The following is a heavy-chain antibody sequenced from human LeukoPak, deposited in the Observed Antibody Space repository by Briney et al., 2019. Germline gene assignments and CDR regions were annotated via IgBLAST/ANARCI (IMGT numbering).Heavy chain of an antibody. Sequence: GGSLRLSCAASGFTFSNAWMSWVRQAPGKGLEWVGRIKSKTDGGTTDYAAPVKGRFTISRDDPKNTLYLQMNSLKTEDTAVYYCTTHLAYCGGDCYSSDYWGQGTLVTVSS. V-gene: IGHV3-15*01. CDR3: TTHLAYCGGDCYSSDY. D-gene: IGHD2-21*02. J-gene: IGHJ4*02. CDR1: GFTFSNAW. CDR2: IKSKTDGGTT.